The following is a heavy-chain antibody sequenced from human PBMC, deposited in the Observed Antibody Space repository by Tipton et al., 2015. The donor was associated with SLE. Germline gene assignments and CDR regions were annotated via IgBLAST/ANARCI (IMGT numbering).Heavy chain of an antibody. V-gene: IGHV4-59*12. CDR3: ARGDVVATMT. D-gene: IGHD5-12*01. CDR2: IYYSGST. CDR1: GGSISSYY. Sequence: TLSLTCTVSGGSISSYYWSWIRQPPGKGLEWIGYIYYSGSTNYNPSLKSRVTISVDTSKNQFSLRLTSVTAADTAVYYCARGDVVATMTWGQGNLVTVSS. J-gene: IGHJ5*02.